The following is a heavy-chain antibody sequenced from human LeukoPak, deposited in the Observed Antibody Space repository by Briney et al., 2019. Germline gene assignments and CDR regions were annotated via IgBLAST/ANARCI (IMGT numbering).Heavy chain of an antibody. V-gene: IGHV4-59*01. D-gene: IGHD6-19*01. Sequence: PSETLSLTCTVSGGSISSYYWRWIRQPPGKGLEWIGDIYYSGNTNYNPSLKRRVTISVDTSKNQFSLKLSSVTAADTAVYYCARGTGQWLVFDYWGQGTLVTVSS. CDR1: GGSISSYY. CDR2: IYYSGNT. J-gene: IGHJ4*02. CDR3: ARGTGQWLVFDY.